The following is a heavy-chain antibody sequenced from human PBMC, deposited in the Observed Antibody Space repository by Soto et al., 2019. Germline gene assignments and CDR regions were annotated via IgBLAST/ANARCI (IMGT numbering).Heavy chain of an antibody. J-gene: IGHJ6*02. CDR1: GYTFTSYG. D-gene: IGHD3-10*01. V-gene: IGHV1-18*01. Sequence: QVQLVQSGAEVKKPGASVKVSCKASGYTFTSYGISWVRQAPGQGLEWMGWISAYNGNTNYAQKLQGRVTMTTDTSTSTAYMELRSLRSDDTAVYYCARGWVIYGSGSYTYYYYGMDVWGQGTTVTVSS. CDR2: ISAYNGNT. CDR3: ARGWVIYGSGSYTYYYYGMDV.